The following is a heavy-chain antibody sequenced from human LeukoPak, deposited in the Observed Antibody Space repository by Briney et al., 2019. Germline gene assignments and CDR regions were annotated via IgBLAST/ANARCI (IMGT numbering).Heavy chain of an antibody. CDR2: ISGSGGST. V-gene: IGHV3-23*01. D-gene: IGHD5-12*01. CDR1: GFTFSSYA. Sequence: GGSLRLSCAASGFTFSSYAMSWVRQAPGKGLEWVSAISGSGGSTYYADSVKGRFTISRDNSKNTLYLQMNSLRAEDTAVYYCAKPLTGLVATLLVAFDIWGQGTMVTASS. CDR3: AKPLTGLVATLLVAFDI. J-gene: IGHJ3*02.